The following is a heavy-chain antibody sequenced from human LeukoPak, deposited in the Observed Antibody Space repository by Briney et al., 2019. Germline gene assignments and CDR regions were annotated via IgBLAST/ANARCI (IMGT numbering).Heavy chain of an antibody. CDR1: GFTVSSNY. CDR3: AREGRFLRYCSGGSCSGRFDY. D-gene: IGHD2-15*01. V-gene: IGHV3-66*02. CDR2: IYSGGST. J-gene: IGHJ4*02. Sequence: PGGSLRLSCAASGFTVSSNYMRWVRQAPGKGLEWVSVIYSGGSTYYADSVKGRFTISRDNSKNTLYLQMNSLRAEDTAVYYCAREGRFLRYCSGGSCSGRFDYWGQGTLVTVSS.